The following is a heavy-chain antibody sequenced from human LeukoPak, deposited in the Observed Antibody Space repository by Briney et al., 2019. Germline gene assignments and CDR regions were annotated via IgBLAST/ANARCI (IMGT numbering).Heavy chain of an antibody. D-gene: IGHD3-3*01. J-gene: IGHJ4*02. Sequence: GGCLRLSCAASGFTFSSYWMTWVRQAPGKGLEWVANIKQDGSEKYYVDSVKGRFTISRDNAKNSLFLQMNTLRAEDTAVYYCARSEYHFWSTYPFDYWGQGTLVTVSS. V-gene: IGHV3-7*01. CDR3: ARSEYHFWSTYPFDY. CDR1: GFTFSSYW. CDR2: IKQDGSEK.